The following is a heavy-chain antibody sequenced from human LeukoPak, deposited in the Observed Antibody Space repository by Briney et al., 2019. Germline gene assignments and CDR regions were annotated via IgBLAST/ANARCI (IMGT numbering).Heavy chain of an antibody. V-gene: IGHV4-39*01. CDR2: IYYSGST. J-gene: IGHJ5*02. D-gene: IGHD2-15*01. CDR3: ARVVVAAIWFDP. Sequence: SETLSLTCTVSGGSISSSSYYRGWIRQPPGKGLEWIGSIYYSGSTYYNPSLKSRVTVSVDTSKNQFSLKLSSVTAADTAVYYCARVVVAAIWFDPWGQGTLVTVSS. CDR1: GGSISSSSYY.